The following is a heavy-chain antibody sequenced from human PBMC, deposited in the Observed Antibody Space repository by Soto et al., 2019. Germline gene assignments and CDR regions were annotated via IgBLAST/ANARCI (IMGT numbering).Heavy chain of an antibody. CDR3: ARGPGSWYYYYMDV. CDR1: GYTFTSYD. CDR2: MNPNRGNT. D-gene: IGHD6-13*01. Sequence: QVQLVQSGAEVKKPGASVKVSCKASGYTFTSYDINWVRQATGQGREWMGWMNPNRGNTGYAQKFQGRVTMTRNTSRSTAYMELSSLRSEDTAVYYCARGPGSWYYYYMDVWGKGTTVTVSS. V-gene: IGHV1-8*01. J-gene: IGHJ6*03.